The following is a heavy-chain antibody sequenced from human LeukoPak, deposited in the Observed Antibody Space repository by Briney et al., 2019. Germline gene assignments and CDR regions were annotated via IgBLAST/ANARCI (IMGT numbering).Heavy chain of an antibody. Sequence: GGSLRLSCAASGFTFSSIEMNWVRQAPGKGLEWVAVIWYDGSNKYYADSVKGRFTISRDNAKNTLYLQMNSLRAEDTAVYYCVTVPFYSSRLEYGLYVWGQGTTVTVSS. CDR2: IWYDGSNK. D-gene: IGHD6-13*01. CDR1: GFTFSSIE. CDR3: VTVPFYSSRLEYGLYV. V-gene: IGHV3-33*08. J-gene: IGHJ6*02.